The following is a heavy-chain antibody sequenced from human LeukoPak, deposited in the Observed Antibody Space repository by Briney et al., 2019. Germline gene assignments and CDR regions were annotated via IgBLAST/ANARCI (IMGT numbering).Heavy chain of an antibody. CDR3: ARGRSTWHLDY. CDR2: IRYDGSNK. V-gene: IGHV3-33*08. Sequence: PGRSLRLSCAASGFTFSSYGMHWVRQAPGKGLEWVAFIRYDGSNKYYADSVKGRFTISRDNSKNTLYLQMNSLRAEDTAVYYCARGRSTWHLDYWGQGTLVTVSS. D-gene: IGHD1-26*01. CDR1: GFTFSSYG. J-gene: IGHJ4*02.